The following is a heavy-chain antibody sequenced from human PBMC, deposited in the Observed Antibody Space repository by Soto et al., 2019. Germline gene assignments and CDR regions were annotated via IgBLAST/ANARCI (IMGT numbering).Heavy chain of an antibody. J-gene: IGHJ4*02. CDR1: GDSITTNGYY. CDR3: ARSHSTHGLIIDY. V-gene: IGHV4-39*01. CDR2: VYWTGST. D-gene: IGHD2-21*01. Sequence: SETLSLTCSVSGDSITTNGYYWGWIRQPPGKGLQWIGNVYWTGSTFSHPSLTSRVFISVDTSKNEFSLRLTSVTAADTAVYYCARSHSTHGLIIDYWGPGTLVTVYS.